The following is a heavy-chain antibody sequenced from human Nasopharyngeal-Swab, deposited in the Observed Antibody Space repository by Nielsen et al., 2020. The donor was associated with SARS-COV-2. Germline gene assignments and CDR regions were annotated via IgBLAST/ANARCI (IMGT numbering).Heavy chain of an antibody. V-gene: IGHV4-59*12. CDR3: ARAGYSSGWYVWFDP. Sequence: WIRQPPGEGLEWIGYIYYSGSTNYNPSLKSRVTISVDTSKNQFSLKLSSVTAADTAVYYCARAGYSSGWYVWFDPWGQGTLVTVSS. J-gene: IGHJ5*02. CDR2: IYYSGST. D-gene: IGHD6-19*01.